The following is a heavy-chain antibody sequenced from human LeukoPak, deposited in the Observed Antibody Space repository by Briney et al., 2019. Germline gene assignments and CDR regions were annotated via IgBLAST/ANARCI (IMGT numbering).Heavy chain of an antibody. CDR2: INPNSGGT. J-gene: IGHJ4*02. Sequence: ASVKVSCKASGYTFTGYFIHWVRQAPGQGLEWMGWINPNSGGTDYAQKFQGRVTMTRDTSIGTAYMELSRLRSDDTAVYYCARGERFDSSGYPFDSWGQGTLVTVSS. D-gene: IGHD3-22*01. V-gene: IGHV1-2*02. CDR1: GYTFTGYF. CDR3: ARGERFDSSGYPFDS.